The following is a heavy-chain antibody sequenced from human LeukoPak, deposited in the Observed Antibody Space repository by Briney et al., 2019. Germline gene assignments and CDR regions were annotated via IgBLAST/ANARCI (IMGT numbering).Heavy chain of an antibody. V-gene: IGHV3-30*03. CDR3: ARRSYDYGDYEDYYYYYMDV. CDR2: ISYDGSNK. Sequence: GGSLRLSCAASGFTFSSYGMHWVRQAPGKGLEWVAVISYDGSNKYYADSVKGRFTISRDNSKNTLYLQMNSLRAEDTAVYYCARRSYDYGDYEDYYYYYMDVWGKGTTVTVSS. D-gene: IGHD4-17*01. J-gene: IGHJ6*03. CDR1: GFTFSSYG.